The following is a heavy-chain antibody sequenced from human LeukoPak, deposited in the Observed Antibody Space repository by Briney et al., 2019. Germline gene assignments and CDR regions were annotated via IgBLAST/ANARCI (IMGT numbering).Heavy chain of an antibody. J-gene: IGHJ4*02. CDR2: IKRDGSEK. Sequence: GGSLRLSCAASGFTFNSYWMNWVRQAPGKGLEWVANIKRDGSEKYYVDSVKGRFTISRDNSKNTLCLQMNSLRAEDTAVYYCAKDLGDSSGYYKGMVDYWGQGTLVTVSS. CDR1: GFTFNSYW. D-gene: IGHD3-22*01. V-gene: IGHV3-7*03. CDR3: AKDLGDSSGYYKGMVDY.